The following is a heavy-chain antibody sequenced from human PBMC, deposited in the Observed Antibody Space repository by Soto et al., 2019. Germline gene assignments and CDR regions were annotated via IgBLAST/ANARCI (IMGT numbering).Heavy chain of an antibody. V-gene: IGHV1-3*01. CDR3: AREVAVAGNIDY. CDR2: INAGNGNT. J-gene: IGHJ4*02. D-gene: IGHD6-19*01. Sequence: GASVKVSCKASGYTFTSYAMHWVRQAPGQRLEWMGWINAGNGNTKYSQKFQGRVTITRDTSASTAYMELSSLRSEDTAVYYCAREVAVAGNIDYWGQGTLVTVSS. CDR1: GYTFTSYA.